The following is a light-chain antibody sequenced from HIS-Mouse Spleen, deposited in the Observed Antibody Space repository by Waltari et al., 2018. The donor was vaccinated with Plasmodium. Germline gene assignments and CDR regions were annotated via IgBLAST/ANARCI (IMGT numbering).Light chain of an antibody. CDR1: HSVSSN. V-gene: IGKV3-15*01. J-gene: IGKJ3*01. CDR3: QQYNNWSFT. Sequence: EIVMTQPPATLSVSSGERANLTCRASHSVSSNLAWYRQKPGQAPRLLIYGASTRATGIPARFSGSGSGTEFTLTISSLQSEDFAVYYCQQYNNWSFTFGPGTKVDIK. CDR2: GAS.